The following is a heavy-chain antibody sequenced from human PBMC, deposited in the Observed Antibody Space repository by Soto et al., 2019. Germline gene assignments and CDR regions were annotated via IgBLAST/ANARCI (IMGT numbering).Heavy chain of an antibody. CDR1: GCSLHSYR. D-gene: IGHD4-4*01. CDR2: NDTSYSYT. CDR3: ARHPATVTTYYDDMDV. Sequence: GEDPILHRKGPGCSLHSYRISRVRQMPGQGLEWKGMNDTSYSYTNYSPSFQGHVTISAAKSINTAYLQWSSLKASETAMYYCARHPATVTTYYDDMDVWGQGTMVTVSS. V-gene: IGHV5-10-1*01. J-gene: IGHJ6*02.